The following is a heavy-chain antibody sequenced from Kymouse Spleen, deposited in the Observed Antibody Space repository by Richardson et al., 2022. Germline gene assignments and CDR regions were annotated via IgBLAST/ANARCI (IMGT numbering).Heavy chain of an antibody. J-gene: IGHJ6*02. CDR3: AKEGNWNYGTWYYGMDV. CDR2: ISYDGSNK. CDR1: GFTFSSYG. V-gene: IGHV3-30*18. Sequence: QVQLVESGGGVVQPGRSLRLSCAASGFTFSSYGMHWVRQAPGKGLEWVAVISYDGSNKYYADSVKGRFTISRDNSKNTLYLQMNSLRAEDTAVYYCAKEGNWNYGTWYYGMDVWGQGTTVTVSS. D-gene: IGHD1-7*01.